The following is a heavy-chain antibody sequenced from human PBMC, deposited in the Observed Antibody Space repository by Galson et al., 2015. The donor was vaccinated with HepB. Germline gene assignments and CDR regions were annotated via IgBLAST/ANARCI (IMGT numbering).Heavy chain of an antibody. CDR1: GFSFTRYA. CDR2: ITSSGGNG. Sequence: SLRLSCAASGFSFTRYAMTWVRQAPGKGLEWVSSITSSGGNGYYTDSVKGRFTVSRDNSKNTLLLQLNSLRAEDTAMYFCAKDGIMVANNPYHFHYWGQGTLVTVSS. CDR3: AKDGIMVANNPYHFHY. D-gene: IGHD2-15*01. J-gene: IGHJ4*02. V-gene: IGHV3-23*01.